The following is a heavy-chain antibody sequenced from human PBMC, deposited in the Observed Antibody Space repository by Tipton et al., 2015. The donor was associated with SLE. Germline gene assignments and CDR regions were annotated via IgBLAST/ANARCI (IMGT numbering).Heavy chain of an antibody. CDR3: AKSPRLTAAGSWAFDT. V-gene: IGHV4-39*02. CDR2: LYAGGST. D-gene: IGHD6-13*01. CDR1: GVSISTRRYY. J-gene: IGHJ4*02. Sequence: TLSLTCSVSGVSISTRRYYWGWIRQSPGQGLEWVGSLYAGGSTYFHPSLKSRASISADASKNHFSLKLNSVTAADTAVYYCAKSPRLTAAGSWAFDTWGQGTLVAVSS.